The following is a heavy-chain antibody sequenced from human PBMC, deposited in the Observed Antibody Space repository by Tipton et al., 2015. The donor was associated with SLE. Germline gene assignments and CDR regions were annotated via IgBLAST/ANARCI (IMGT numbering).Heavy chain of an antibody. D-gene: IGHD6-19*01. J-gene: IGHJ2*01. CDR1: GGSISSGDYY. CDR3: ARRRIAEADRYFDL. Sequence: TLSLTCTVSGGSISSGDYYWSWIRQPPGKGLEWIGYIYYSGSTYYNPPHKSRVTISIDRSKTQFSLKLSSVTAADTAIYYCARRRIAEADRYFDLWGRGTLVTVSS. CDR2: IYYSGST. V-gene: IGHV4-30-4*08.